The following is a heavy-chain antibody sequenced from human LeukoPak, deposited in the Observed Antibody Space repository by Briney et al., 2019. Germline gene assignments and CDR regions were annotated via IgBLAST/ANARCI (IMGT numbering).Heavy chain of an antibody. CDR2: IYHYGST. D-gene: IGHD6-13*01. J-gene: IGHJ6*03. CDR1: GYSISRGYY. Sequence: TSETLSLTCAVPGYSISRGYYWGWIRQPPGKGLEWIGSIYHYGSTYYNPSLKSRVTISVDTSRKQFSLKLSSVTAADTAVYYCARRSVAAAANYYYYYMDVWGKGTTVTVSS. V-gene: IGHV4-38-2*01. CDR3: ARRSVAAAANYYYYYMDV.